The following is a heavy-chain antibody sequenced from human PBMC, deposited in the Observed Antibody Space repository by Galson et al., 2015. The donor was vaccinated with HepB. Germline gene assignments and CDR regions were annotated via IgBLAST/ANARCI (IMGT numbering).Heavy chain of an antibody. V-gene: IGHV3-21*01. CDR2: ISSSSSYI. CDR1: GFTFSSYS. D-gene: IGHD3-22*01. J-gene: IGHJ3*02. Sequence: SLRLSCAASGFTFSSYSMNWVRQAPGKGLEWVSSISSSSSYIYYADSVKGRFTISRDNAKNSLYLQMNSLRAEDTAVYYCARGDDSSAGGLAFDIWGQGTMVTVSS. CDR3: ARGDDSSAGGLAFDI.